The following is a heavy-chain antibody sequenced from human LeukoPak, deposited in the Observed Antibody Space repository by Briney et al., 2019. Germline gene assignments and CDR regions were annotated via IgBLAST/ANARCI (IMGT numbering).Heavy chain of an antibody. CDR1: GASISTHH. CDR3: ARQGDGDYVDY. CDR2: LFNSGGT. J-gene: IGHJ4*02. V-gene: IGHV4-59*08. D-gene: IGHD4-17*01. Sequence: SETLSLTCTVSGASISTHHWSWIRQPPGEGLEWIGDLFNSGGTKYNASLQSRVTISIDTSKKQVSLKVTSVTAADTAVYYCARQGDGDYVDYWGQGILVTVSS.